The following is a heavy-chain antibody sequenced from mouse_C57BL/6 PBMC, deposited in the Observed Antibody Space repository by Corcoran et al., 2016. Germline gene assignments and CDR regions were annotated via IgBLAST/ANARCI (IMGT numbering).Heavy chain of an antibody. D-gene: IGHD1-1*01. V-gene: IGHV1-26*01. CDR2: INPNNGGT. CDR1: GYTFTDYY. J-gene: IGHJ2*01. CDR3: ASFYYYGSRYYFDY. Sequence: EVQLQQSGPELVKPGASVKISCKASGYTFTDYYMNWVKQSHGKSLEWIGDINPNNGGTSYNQKFKGKATLTVDKSSSTAYMELRSLTSEDSAVYYCASFYYYGSRYYFDYWGQGTTLTVSS.